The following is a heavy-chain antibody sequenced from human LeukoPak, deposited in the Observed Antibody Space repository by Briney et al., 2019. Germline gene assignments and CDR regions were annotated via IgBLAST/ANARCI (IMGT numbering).Heavy chain of an antibody. CDR2: IYTSGST. CDR3: ARESSSEITIFGVVYPNDAFDI. CDR1: GGSISSYY. V-gene: IGHV4-4*07. D-gene: IGHD3-3*01. Sequence: PSETLSLTCTVSGGSISSYYWSWIRQPAGKGLEWIGRIYTSGSTNYNPSLKSRVTMSVDTSKNQFSLKLSSVTAADTAVYYCARESSSEITIFGVVYPNDAFDIWGQGTMVTVSS. J-gene: IGHJ3*02.